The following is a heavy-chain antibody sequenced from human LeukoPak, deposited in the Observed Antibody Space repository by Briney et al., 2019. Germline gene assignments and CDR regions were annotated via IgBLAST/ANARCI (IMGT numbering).Heavy chain of an antibody. Sequence: GGSLRLSCAASGFTFSSYAMHWVRQAPGKGLEYVSAISSNGGGTYYANSVKGRFTISRDNSKNTLYLQMGSLRAEDTALYYCAKDLGPGSMATSPGFDYWGQGTLVTVSS. D-gene: IGHD5-24*01. CDR2: ISSNGGGT. V-gene: IGHV3-64*01. CDR3: AKDLGPGSMATSPGFDY. CDR1: GFTFSSYA. J-gene: IGHJ4*02.